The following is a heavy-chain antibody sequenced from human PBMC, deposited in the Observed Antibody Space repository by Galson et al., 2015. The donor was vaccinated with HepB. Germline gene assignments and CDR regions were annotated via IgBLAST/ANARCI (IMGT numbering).Heavy chain of an antibody. D-gene: IGHD6-6*01. Sequence: SETLSLTCAVYGGSFSGSYWSWIRQPPGKGREWIGEINHRGSTNYNPSLKSQVTITVDTSKNQFFVKLSSVTDADTAVYYCARTSIAARGWFDPWGQGTLVTVSS. CDR3: ARTSIAARGWFDP. V-gene: IGHV4-34*01. CDR1: GGSFSGSY. J-gene: IGHJ5*02. CDR2: INHRGST.